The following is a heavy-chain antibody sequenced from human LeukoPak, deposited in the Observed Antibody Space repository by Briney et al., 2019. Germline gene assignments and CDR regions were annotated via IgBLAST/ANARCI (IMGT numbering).Heavy chain of an antibody. CDR3: AREPPSTSGYCSGGSCYSGDY. D-gene: IGHD2-15*01. V-gene: IGHV1-2*02. CDR2: INPNSGGT. J-gene: IGHJ4*02. CDR1: GYTFTGYY. Sequence: GASMKVSCKASGYTFTGYYIHWVRQAPGQGLEWMGWINPNSGGTNYAQKFQGRVTMTRDTSISTAYMELSRLSSDDTAVYYCAREPPSTSGYCSGGSCYSGDYWGQGTLVTASS.